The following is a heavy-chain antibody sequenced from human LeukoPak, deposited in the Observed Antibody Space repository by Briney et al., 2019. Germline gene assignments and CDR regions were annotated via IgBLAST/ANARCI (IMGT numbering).Heavy chain of an antibody. CDR2: INHSGSA. J-gene: IGHJ4*02. CDR3: ARLHEGYCTNGVCYTFDY. Sequence: SETLSLTCAVYGGSFSGYYWSWVRQPPGKGLEWIGEINHSGSANYNPSLKSRVTISVDTSKNQFSLKLSSVTAADTAVYYCARLHEGYCTNGVCYTFDYWGQGTLVTVSS. CDR1: GGSFSGYY. D-gene: IGHD2-8*01. V-gene: IGHV4-34*01.